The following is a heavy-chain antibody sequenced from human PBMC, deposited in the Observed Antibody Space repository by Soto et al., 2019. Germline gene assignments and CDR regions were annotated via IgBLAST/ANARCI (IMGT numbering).Heavy chain of an antibody. CDR3: ARDREHTYGNCFDP. D-gene: IGHD5-18*01. J-gene: IGHJ5*02. CDR2: IYNRGNT. V-gene: IGHV4-59*01. CDR1: GGSISTYY. Sequence: SETLSLTCTVSGGSISTYYWSWIRQPPGKGLEWIGYIYNRGNTNYNPSLKSRVTMSLDSSKNQFSLKLSSVTAADTAVYYCARDREHTYGNCFDPWGQETLVTVSS.